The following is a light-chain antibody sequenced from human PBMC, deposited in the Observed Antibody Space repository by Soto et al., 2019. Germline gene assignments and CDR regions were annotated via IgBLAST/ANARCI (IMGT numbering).Light chain of an antibody. CDR2: LNSDGSH. CDR1: SGHSTYA. J-gene: IGLJ2*01. Sequence: QPVLTQSPSASASLGASVKLTCTLSSGHSTYAIAWHQQQPEKGPRYLMKLNSDGSHTKGNGIPDRFSGSSSGSERYLTISSLQSDDEADYYCQTWGTGIQLFGGRTKLTVL. V-gene: IGLV4-69*01. CDR3: QTWGTGIQL.